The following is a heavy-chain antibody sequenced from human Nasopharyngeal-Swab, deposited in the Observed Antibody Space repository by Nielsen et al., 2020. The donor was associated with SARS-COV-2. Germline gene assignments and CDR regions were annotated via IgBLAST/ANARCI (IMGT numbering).Heavy chain of an antibody. D-gene: IGHD2-21*02. J-gene: IGHJ4*02. CDR2: IWYDGSNK. Sequence: GESLKISCAASGFTFNDYAMHWVRQAPGKGLEWVAVIWYDGSNKYYADSVKGRFTISRDNSKNTLYLQMNSLRAEDTAVYYCARDVVTAIPYFDYWGQGTLVTVSS. V-gene: IGHV3-33*08. CDR3: ARDVVTAIPYFDY. CDR1: GFTFNDYA.